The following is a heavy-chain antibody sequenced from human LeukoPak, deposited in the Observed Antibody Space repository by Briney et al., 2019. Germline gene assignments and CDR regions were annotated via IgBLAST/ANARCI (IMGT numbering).Heavy chain of an antibody. V-gene: IGHV4-59*01. J-gene: IGHJ4*02. CDR2: TYHSGST. D-gene: IGHD5-12*01. CDR3: ARGGGYASPIGY. CDR1: GGSISTYY. Sequence: SETLSLTCTLSGGSISTYYWSWIRQPPGKGLEWIGYTYHSGSTNYNPSLKSRVTISVDTSKNQFSLKLSSVTAADTAVYYCARGGGYASPIGYWGQGTLVTVSS.